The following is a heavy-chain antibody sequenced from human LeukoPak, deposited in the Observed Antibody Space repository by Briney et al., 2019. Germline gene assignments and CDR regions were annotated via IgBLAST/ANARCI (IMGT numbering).Heavy chain of an antibody. J-gene: IGHJ4*02. CDR1: GLTFSSYS. V-gene: IGHV3-23*01. CDR3: AKDAAGPEY. CDR2: ISASGSGT. Sequence: PGGSLRLSRAVSGLTFSSYSMSWVRQAPGEGLYWVSGISASGSGTYYPDSLKGRFTISRDNSKNTLYLQMNNLRVDDTAVYYCAKDAAGPEYWGQGTLVTVST. D-gene: IGHD6-13*01.